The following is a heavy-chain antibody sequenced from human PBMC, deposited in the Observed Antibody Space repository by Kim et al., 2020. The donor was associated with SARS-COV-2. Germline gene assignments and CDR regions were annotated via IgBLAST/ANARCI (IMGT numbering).Heavy chain of an antibody. CDR1: GFIFSNFE. V-gene: IGHV3-48*03. Sequence: GGSLRLSCAASGFIFSNFEMNWVRLTPGKGLEWVSYISSSARTFFYTDSVRGRFTISRDDAHSSLYLQMNSLRAEDSAVYYCARVLRGTSSYASYYMDV. CDR3: ARVLRGTSSYASYYMDV. CDR2: ISSSARTF. D-gene: IGHD2-2*01. J-gene: IGHJ6*03.